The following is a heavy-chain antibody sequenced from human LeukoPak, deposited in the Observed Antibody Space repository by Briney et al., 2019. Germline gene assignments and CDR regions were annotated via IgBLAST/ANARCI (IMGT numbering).Heavy chain of an antibody. Sequence: GGSLRLSCAASGFTFSSYWMHWVRQAPGKGLVWVSRINSDGSSTTYADSVKGRFTISRDNAKNTLYLQMNSLRAEDTAVYYCARGYCSGGSCYSAYYYYYGVDVWGQGTTVTVSS. CDR3: ARGYCSGGSCYSAYYYYYGVDV. J-gene: IGHJ6*02. CDR2: INSDGSST. V-gene: IGHV3-74*01. D-gene: IGHD2-15*01. CDR1: GFTFSSYW.